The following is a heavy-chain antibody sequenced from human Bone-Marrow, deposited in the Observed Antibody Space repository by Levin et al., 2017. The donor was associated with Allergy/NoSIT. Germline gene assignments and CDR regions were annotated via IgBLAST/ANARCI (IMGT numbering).Heavy chain of an antibody. Sequence: PGGSLRLSCAASGFTFSSYSMNWVRQAPGKGLEWVSSISSSSSYIYYADSVKGRFTISRDNAKNSLYLQMNSLRAEDTAVYYCAREVRSATVVTPEGRYWGQGTLVTVSS. CDR2: ISSSSSYI. V-gene: IGHV3-21*01. CDR1: GFTFSSYS. CDR3: AREVRSATVVTPEGRY. D-gene: IGHD4-23*01. J-gene: IGHJ4*02.